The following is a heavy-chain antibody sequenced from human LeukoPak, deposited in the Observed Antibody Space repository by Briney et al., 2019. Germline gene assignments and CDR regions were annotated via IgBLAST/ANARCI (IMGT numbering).Heavy chain of an antibody. V-gene: IGHV4-59*01. CDR3: ASRRATSGIGWFDP. CDR2: IYYSGST. J-gene: IGHJ5*02. D-gene: IGHD6-13*01. Sequence: PSETLFLTCTVSGGSISSYYWSWIRQPPGKGLEWIGYIYYSGSTNYNPSLKSRVTISVDTSKNQFSLKLSSVTAADTAVYYCASRRATSGIGWFDPWGQGTLVTVSS. CDR1: GGSISSYY.